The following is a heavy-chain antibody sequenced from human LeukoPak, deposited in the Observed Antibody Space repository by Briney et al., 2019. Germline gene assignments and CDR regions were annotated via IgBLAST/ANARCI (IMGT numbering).Heavy chain of an antibody. Sequence: ASVKVSCKASGYTFSTNGISWVRQAPGQGLEWMGWISAYNGNTNYAQKLQGRVTMTTDTSTSTAYMELRSLRSDDTAVYYRAKDRGRAPFDPWGQGTLVTVSS. CDR2: ISAYNGNT. CDR1: GYTFSTNG. D-gene: IGHD3-10*01. V-gene: IGHV1-18*01. J-gene: IGHJ5*02. CDR3: AKDRGRAPFDP.